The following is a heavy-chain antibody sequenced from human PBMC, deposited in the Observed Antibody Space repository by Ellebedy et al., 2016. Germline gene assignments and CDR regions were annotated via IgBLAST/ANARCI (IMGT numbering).Heavy chain of an antibody. CDR1: GFTFSSYW. Sequence: GGSLRLXCAASGFTFSSYWMSWVHQAPGKGLEWVAVISYDGSNKYYADSVKGRFTISRDNSKNTLYLQMNSLRAEDTAVYYCAKDQFSASEGAAAGHYWGQGTLVTVSS. CDR2: ISYDGSNK. D-gene: IGHD6-13*01. CDR3: AKDQFSASEGAAAGHY. V-gene: IGHV3-30*18. J-gene: IGHJ4*02.